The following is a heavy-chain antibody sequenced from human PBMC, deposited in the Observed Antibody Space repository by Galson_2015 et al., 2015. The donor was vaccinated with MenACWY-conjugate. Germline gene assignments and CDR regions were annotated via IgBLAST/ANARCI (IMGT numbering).Heavy chain of an antibody. CDR2: IRYDGSNK. Sequence: SLRLSCAASGFTFSSYGMHWVRQAPGKGLEWVAFIRYDGSNKYYADSVKGRFTISRDNSKNTPYLQMNSLRAEDTAVYYCAKGGVEMATILFDYWGQGTLVTVSS. D-gene: IGHD5-24*01. CDR3: AKGGVEMATILFDY. J-gene: IGHJ4*02. CDR1: GFTFSSYG. V-gene: IGHV3-30*02.